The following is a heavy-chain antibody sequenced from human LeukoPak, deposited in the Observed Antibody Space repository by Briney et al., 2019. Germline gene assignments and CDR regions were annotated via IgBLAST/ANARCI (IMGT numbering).Heavy chain of an antibody. V-gene: IGHV1-2*02. CDR2: INPNSGGT. CDR1: GYTFTSYG. Sequence: ASVKVSCNASGYTFTSYGISWVRQAPGQGLEWMGWINPNSGGTNYAQNFQGRVTMTRDTSISTAYMELSRLRSDDTAVYYCARWHCSSTSCYWGNNWFDPWGQGTLVTVSS. CDR3: ARWHCSSTSCYWGNNWFDP. J-gene: IGHJ5*02. D-gene: IGHD2-2*01.